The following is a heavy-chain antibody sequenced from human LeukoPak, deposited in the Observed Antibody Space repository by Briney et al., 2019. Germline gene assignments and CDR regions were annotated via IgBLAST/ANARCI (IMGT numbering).Heavy chain of an antibody. D-gene: IGHD6-13*01. CDR2: IYTSGST. J-gene: IGHJ5*02. Sequence: PSETLSLTCTVSGGSISSYYWSWIRQPAGKGLEWIGRIYTSGSTNYNPSLKSRVTMSVDTSKNQFSLKLSSVTAADTVVYYCARVWAAAGTDWFDPWGQGILVTVSS. CDR1: GGSISSYY. V-gene: IGHV4-4*07. CDR3: ARVWAAAGTDWFDP.